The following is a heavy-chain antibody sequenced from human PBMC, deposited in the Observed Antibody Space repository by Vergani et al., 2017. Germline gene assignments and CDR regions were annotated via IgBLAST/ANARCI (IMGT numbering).Heavy chain of an antibody. CDR1: GYSISSGYY. V-gene: IGHV4-38-2*01. D-gene: IGHD4-11*01. Sequence: QVQLQESGPGLVKPSETLSLTCAVSGYSISSGYYWGWIRQRPGKGLEWIGSTYHSGSTYYNPSLKSRVTISVYTSKHQFSLQLSSVTAADTAVYYCARAVTHYYYYYYYMDVWGKGTTVTVSS. CDR3: ARAVTHYYYYYYYMDV. CDR2: TYHSGST. J-gene: IGHJ6*03.